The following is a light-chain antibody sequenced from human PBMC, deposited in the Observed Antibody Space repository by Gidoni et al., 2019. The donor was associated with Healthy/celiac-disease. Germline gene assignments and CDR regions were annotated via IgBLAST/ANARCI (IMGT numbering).Light chain of an antibody. Sequence: EILMTQSPATLSVSTGERATLSCRASQSVSSNLAWYQQKPGQAPRLLIYGASTRATGIPASFSGSGSGTEFTLTISSLQSEDFAVYYCQQYNNWWTFGQGTKVEIK. J-gene: IGKJ1*01. CDR2: GAS. CDR1: QSVSSN. V-gene: IGKV3-15*01. CDR3: QQYNNWWT.